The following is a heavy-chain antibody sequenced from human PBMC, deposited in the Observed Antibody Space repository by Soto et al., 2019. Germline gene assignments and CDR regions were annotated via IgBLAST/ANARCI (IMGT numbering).Heavy chain of an antibody. CDR2: IHYSGST. Sequence: SETLSLTCTVSGGSVSSGSYYWSWIRQPPGKGLEWIGYIHYSGSTNYNPSLKSRVTISVDTSKNQFSLKLSSVTAADTAVYYCASYTRGSNNEYFQHWGQGTLVTVSS. V-gene: IGHV4-61*01. CDR1: GGSVSSGSYY. J-gene: IGHJ1*01. D-gene: IGHD6-13*01. CDR3: ASYTRGSNNEYFQH.